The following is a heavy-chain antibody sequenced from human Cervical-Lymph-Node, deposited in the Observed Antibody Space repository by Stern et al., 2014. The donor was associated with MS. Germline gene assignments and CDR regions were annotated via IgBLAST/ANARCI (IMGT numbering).Heavy chain of an antibody. Sequence: QVQLVQSGAEVKKPGASVKVSCKASGYSFSDFYMHWVRQAPGQGLEWMGRINPKRGGPNYAQKFQGRVTMTRDTSINTAYMELSRLRSDDTAVYYCARLLFGEVTASWGQGTLVAVSS. V-gene: IGHV1-2*06. CDR1: GYSFSDFY. CDR2: INPKRGGP. D-gene: IGHD3-3*01. CDR3: ARLLFGEVTAS. J-gene: IGHJ1*01.